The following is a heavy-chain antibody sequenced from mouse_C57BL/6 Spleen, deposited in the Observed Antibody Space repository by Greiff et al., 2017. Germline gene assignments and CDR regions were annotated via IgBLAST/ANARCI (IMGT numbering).Heavy chain of an antibody. CDR2: IWTGGGT. CDR1: GISLTSYA. D-gene: IGHD1-1*01. V-gene: IGHV2-9-1*01. CDR3: ARNLIYYYGSSEYYYAMDY. Sequence: VKLVESGPGLVAPSQSLSITCTVSGISLTSYAISWVRQPPGKGLEWLGVIWTGGGTNYNSALKSRLSISKDNSKSQVFLKMNSLQTDDTARYYCARNLIYYYGSSEYYYAMDYWGQGTSVTVSS. J-gene: IGHJ4*01.